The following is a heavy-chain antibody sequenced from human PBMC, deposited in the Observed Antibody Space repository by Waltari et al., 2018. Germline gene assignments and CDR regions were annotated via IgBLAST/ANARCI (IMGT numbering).Heavy chain of an antibody. V-gene: IGHV1-2*06. D-gene: IGHD1-26*01. CDR1: GYTFTDSY. J-gene: IGHJ4*02. CDR3: VTQRPWEDY. Sequence: QVQLVQSGADVRKPGASVKVSCKTSGYTFTDSYIHWVRQAPGQVLEWMGRMNPNNNYPIYEQKFQGRVTMTRDTSITTAYMELSSLTSDDTALYYCVTQRPWEDYWGQGTRVTVSP. CDR2: MNPNNNYP.